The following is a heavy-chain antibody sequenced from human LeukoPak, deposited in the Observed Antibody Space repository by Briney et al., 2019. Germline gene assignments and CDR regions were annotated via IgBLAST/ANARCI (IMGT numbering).Heavy chain of an antibody. V-gene: IGHV3-30-3*01. CDR1: GFTFSSYA. J-gene: IGHJ6*02. Sequence: GGSLRLSCAASGFTFSSYAMHWVRQAPGKGLEWVAVISYDGSNKYYADSVKGRFTISRDNSKNTLYLQMNSLRAEDTAVYYCARNYEYYYYGMDVWGQGTTVTVSS. CDR2: ISYDGSNK. CDR3: ARNYEYYYYGMDV. D-gene: IGHD1-7*01.